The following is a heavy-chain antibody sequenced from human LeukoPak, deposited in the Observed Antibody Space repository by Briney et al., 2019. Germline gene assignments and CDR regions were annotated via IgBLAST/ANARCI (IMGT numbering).Heavy chain of an antibody. V-gene: IGHV1-69*05. CDR3: ASLSGKFLRGPLDY. CDR1: GGTFSSYA. J-gene: IGHJ4*02. CDR2: IIPIFGTA. D-gene: IGHD3-3*01. Sequence: SVKVSCKASGGTFSSYAISWVRQAPGQGLEWMGGIIPIFGTANYAQKFQGRVTITTDESTSTAYMELSSLRSEDTAVYYCASLSGKFLRGPLDYWGQGTLVTVSS.